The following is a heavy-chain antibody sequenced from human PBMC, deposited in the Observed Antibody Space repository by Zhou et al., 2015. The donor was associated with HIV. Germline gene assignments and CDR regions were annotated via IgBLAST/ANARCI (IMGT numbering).Heavy chain of an antibody. V-gene: IGHV1-18*01. CDR3: ARDSAGYCSNTSCPGWFDP. D-gene: IGHD2-2*01. Sequence: QVQLVQSGAEVKKPGASVKVSCKASAYTFTSYGITWVRQAPGQGLEWMGWISPYNGNTNYAQKLQGRVTMTTETSTTTAYMELRSLRSDDTAVYYCARDSAGYCSNTSCPGWFDPWGQGTLVTVSS. CDR1: AYTFTSYG. CDR2: ISPYNGNT. J-gene: IGHJ5*02.